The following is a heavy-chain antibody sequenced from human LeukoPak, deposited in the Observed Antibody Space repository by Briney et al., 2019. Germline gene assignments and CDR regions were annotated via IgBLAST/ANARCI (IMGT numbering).Heavy chain of an antibody. CDR3: AIDGFRGEVDY. V-gene: IGHV4-34*01. CDR2: INHSGST. Sequence: SETLSLTCAVYGGSFSGYYWSWIRQPPGKGLEWIGEINHSGSTNYNPSLKSRVTISVDTSKNQFSLKLSSVTAADTAVYYCAIDGFRGEVDYWGQGTLVTVSS. CDR1: GGSFSGYY. J-gene: IGHJ4*02. D-gene: IGHD3-16*01.